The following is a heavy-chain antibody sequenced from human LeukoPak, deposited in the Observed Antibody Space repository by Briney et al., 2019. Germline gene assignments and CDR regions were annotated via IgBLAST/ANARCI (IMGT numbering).Heavy chain of an antibody. CDR3: ARHKCSGGSCYSPGWFDP. J-gene: IGHJ5*02. Sequence: PSETLSLTCTVSGGSISSYYWSWIRQPPGKGLEWIGYIYYSGSTNYNPSLKSRVTISVDTSKNQFSLKLSSVTAADTAVYYCARHKCSGGSCYSPGWFDPWGQGTLVTVSS. V-gene: IGHV4-59*08. CDR1: GGSISSYY. D-gene: IGHD2-15*01. CDR2: IYYSGST.